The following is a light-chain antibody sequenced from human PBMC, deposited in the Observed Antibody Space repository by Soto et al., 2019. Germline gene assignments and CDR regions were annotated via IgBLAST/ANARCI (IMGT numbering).Light chain of an antibody. J-gene: IGKJ5*01. CDR3: QQCIDWPQFT. CDR1: QSVSTF. CDR2: GAS. Sequence: EIVMTQSPATLSVSPGDSVTLSCRASQSVSTFLAWYQHRPGQPPRLLIYGASTRATGVPARFSGSGSDTDFTLTNSSLQSEDFAVYFCQQCIDWPQFTFGQGTRLEIK. V-gene: IGKV3-15*01.